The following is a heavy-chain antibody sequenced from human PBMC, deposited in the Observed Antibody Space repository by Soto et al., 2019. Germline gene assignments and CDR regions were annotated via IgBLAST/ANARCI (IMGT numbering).Heavy chain of an antibody. Sequence: GGSLRLSCAASGFTFSSYSMSWVRQAPGKGLEWVSSISTSSTKIFYADSVKGRFTISRDNAKKSLYLQMNSLRAEDTAVYYCARGDYYDSSGPFSDAFDIWGQGTMVTVSS. D-gene: IGHD3-22*01. V-gene: IGHV3-21*01. CDR3: ARGDYYDSSGPFSDAFDI. J-gene: IGHJ3*02. CDR1: GFTFSSYS. CDR2: ISTSSTKI.